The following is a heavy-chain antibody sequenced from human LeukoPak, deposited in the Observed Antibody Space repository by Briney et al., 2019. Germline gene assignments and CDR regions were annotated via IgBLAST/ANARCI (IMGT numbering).Heavy chain of an antibody. V-gene: IGHV1-2*02. CDR2: INPNNGGT. CDR1: GYTFTSHY. Sequence: ASVKVSCKASGYTFTSHYMHWVRQAPEQGLEWMVRINPNNGGTNYAQKFQGRVTMTRDTSISTAYMEMSRLRSDDTAVYYCARVGARIIVVVPAAIGVGAFDIWGQGTMVTVSS. D-gene: IGHD2-2*01. J-gene: IGHJ3*02. CDR3: ARVGARIIVVVPAAIGVGAFDI.